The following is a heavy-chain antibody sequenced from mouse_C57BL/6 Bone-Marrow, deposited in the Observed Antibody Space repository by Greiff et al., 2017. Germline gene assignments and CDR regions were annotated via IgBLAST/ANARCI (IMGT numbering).Heavy chain of an antibody. D-gene: IGHD2-5*01. CDR1: GYTFTSYW. Sequence: QVQLQQPGAELVRPGASVKLSCKASGYTFTSYWMHWVKQRPGRGLEWIGRIDPNSGGTKYNEKFKSKAPLTVDKPSSTAYMQLSSLTSEDSAVYYCARSGDNYSIYLAWFAYWGQGTLVTVSA. J-gene: IGHJ3*01. CDR2: IDPNSGGT. V-gene: IGHV1-72*01. CDR3: ARSGDNYSIYLAWFAY.